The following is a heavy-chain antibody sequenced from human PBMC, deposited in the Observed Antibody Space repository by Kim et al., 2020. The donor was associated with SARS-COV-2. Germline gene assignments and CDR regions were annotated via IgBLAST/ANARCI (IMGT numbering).Heavy chain of an antibody. Sequence: GGSLRLSCAASGLTVSNNYMSWVRQAPGKGLEWVAIIYSGGDTYYADSVKGRFTISRDNSKNTLFLQINSLRAEDTAVYYCARAPASRSPHSSRPDWYYPSGFDYWGQGTLVTVSS. CDR3: ARAPASRSPHSSRPDWYYPSGFDY. CDR1: GLTVSNNY. V-gene: IGHV3-53*01. CDR2: IYSGGDT. J-gene: IGHJ4*02. D-gene: IGHD6-13*01.